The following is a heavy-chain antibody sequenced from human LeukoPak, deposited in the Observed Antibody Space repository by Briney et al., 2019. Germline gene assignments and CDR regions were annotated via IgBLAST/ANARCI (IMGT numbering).Heavy chain of an antibody. Sequence: PSQTLSLTCTVSGGSISSGGYYWSWIRQHPGKGLEWIGYIYYSGSTYYNPSLKSRVTISVDTSKNQFSLKLSSVTAADTAVYYCARRTAIHSYFDYWGQGTLVTVSS. V-gene: IGHV4-31*03. CDR2: IYYSGST. D-gene: IGHD2-2*02. CDR3: ARRTAIHSYFDY. CDR1: GGSISSGGYY. J-gene: IGHJ4*02.